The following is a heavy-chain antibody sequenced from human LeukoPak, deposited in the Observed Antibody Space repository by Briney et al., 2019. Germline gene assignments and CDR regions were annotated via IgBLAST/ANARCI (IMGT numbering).Heavy chain of an antibody. Sequence: SETLSLTCTVSGGSISRYYWSWIRQPAGKGLEWIGRIYSDGTITYNPSLQSRVTMSIDTSKNQFSLKLSSVTAADTAVYYCARDPPRYSYGFEAAIDYWGQGTLVTVSS. CDR1: GGSISRYY. J-gene: IGHJ4*02. V-gene: IGHV4-4*07. CDR2: IYSDGTI. D-gene: IGHD5-18*01. CDR3: ARDPPRYSYGFEAAIDY.